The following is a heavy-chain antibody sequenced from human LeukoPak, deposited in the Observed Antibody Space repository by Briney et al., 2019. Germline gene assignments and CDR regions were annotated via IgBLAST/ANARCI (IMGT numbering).Heavy chain of an antibody. Sequence: ASVKVSCKASGYTFTSYYMHWVRQAPGQGLEWMGIINPSGGSTSYAQKFQGRVTMTRDTSTSTVYMELSSLRSEDTAVYYCAREVGRDYDFWSGPFDYWGQGTLVTVSS. V-gene: IGHV1-46*01. J-gene: IGHJ4*02. D-gene: IGHD3-3*01. CDR1: GYTFTSYY. CDR3: AREVGRDYDFWSGPFDY. CDR2: INPSGGST.